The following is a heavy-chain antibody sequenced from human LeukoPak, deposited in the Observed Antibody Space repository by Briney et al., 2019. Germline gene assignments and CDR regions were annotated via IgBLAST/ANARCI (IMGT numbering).Heavy chain of an antibody. CDR2: IRYDGSNK. CDR1: GFTFSSYG. D-gene: IGHD3-22*01. CDR3: ARQEARDYYYEGLDY. J-gene: IGHJ4*02. Sequence: GGSLRLSCAASGFTFSSYGMHWVRQAPGKGLEWVAFIRYDGSNKYYADSVKGRFTISRDNSKNTLYLQMNSLRPDDTAIYFCARQEARDYYYEGLDYWGQGNLVTVSS. V-gene: IGHV3-30*02.